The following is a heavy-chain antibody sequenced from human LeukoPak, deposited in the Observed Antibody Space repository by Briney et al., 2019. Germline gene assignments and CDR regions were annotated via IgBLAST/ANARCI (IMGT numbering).Heavy chain of an antibody. J-gene: IGHJ4*02. CDR2: VFYTGKT. CDR3: ARVFDS. V-gene: IGHV4-39*07. Sequence: PSETLSLTCTVSGGSVSTSDYYWGWIRQSPVKGLEWIGDVFYTGKTNYNPSLRGRATISIDTSKNQFSLKLTCVTAADSAVYCCARVFDSWGQGTLVTVSS. CDR1: GGSVSTSDYY.